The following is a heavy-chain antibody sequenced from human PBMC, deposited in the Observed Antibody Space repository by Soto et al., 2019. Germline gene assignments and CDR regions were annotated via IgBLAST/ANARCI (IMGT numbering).Heavy chain of an antibody. CDR1: GFTFSSYA. CDR2: ISYDGSNK. V-gene: IGHV3-30-3*01. D-gene: IGHD2-2*01. Sequence: GGSLRLSCAASGFTFSSYAMHWVRQAPGKGLEWVAVISYDGSNKYYADSVKGRFTISRDNSKNTLCLQMNSLRAEDTAVYYCARDPLPTAYCISPFCYRLPWFAPWGQGALVTVSS. J-gene: IGHJ5*02. CDR3: ARDPLPTAYCISPFCYRLPWFAP.